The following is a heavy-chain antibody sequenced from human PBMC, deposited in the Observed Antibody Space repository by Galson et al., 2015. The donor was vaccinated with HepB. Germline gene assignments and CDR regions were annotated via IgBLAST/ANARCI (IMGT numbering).Heavy chain of an antibody. CDR3: ARDPIVVVPAARGNWFDP. V-gene: IGHV1-2*06. CDR1: GYTFTGYY. J-gene: IGHJ5*02. Sequence: SVKVSCKASGYTFTGYYMHWVRRAPGQGLEWMGRINPNSGGTNYAQKFQGRVTMTRDTSISTAYMELSRLRSDDTAVYYCARDPIVVVPAARGNWFDPWGQGTLVTVSS. CDR2: INPNSGGT. D-gene: IGHD2-2*01.